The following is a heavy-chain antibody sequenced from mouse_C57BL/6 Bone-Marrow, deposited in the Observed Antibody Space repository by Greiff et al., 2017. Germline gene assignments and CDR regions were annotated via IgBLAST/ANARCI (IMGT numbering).Heavy chain of an antibody. V-gene: IGHV5-6*01. CDR2: ISSGGSYP. Sequence: EVNVVESGGDLVKPGGSLKLSCAASGFTFSSYGMSWVRQTPDKRLEWVATISSGGSYPYYPDSVKGRFTLSRDNAKNTLYLQLSSLKSADTAMYCCANYYGSGHWYFDGWGAGTTVTVSS. CDR3: ANYYGSGHWYFDG. CDR1: GFTFSSYG. J-gene: IGHJ1*01. D-gene: IGHD1-1*01.